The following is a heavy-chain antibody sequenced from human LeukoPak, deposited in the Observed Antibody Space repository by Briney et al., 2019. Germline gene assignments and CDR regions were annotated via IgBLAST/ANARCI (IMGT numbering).Heavy chain of an antibody. D-gene: IGHD6-19*01. J-gene: IGHJ5*02. CDR3: AKSESAAGGRFDP. Sequence: GGSLRLSCAVSGFTIRSYAMNWVRQAPGKGLEWVSGIDWKSDVIGHADSVKGRFTISRDNAKNSLYLQMNSLRPEDTAFYYCAKSESAAGGRFDPWGQGTLVTVSS. CDR1: GFTIRSYA. V-gene: IGHV3-9*01. CDR2: IDWKSDVI.